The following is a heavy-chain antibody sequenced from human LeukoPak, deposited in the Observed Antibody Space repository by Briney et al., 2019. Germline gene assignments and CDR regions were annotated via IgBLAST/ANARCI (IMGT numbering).Heavy chain of an antibody. D-gene: IGHD6-25*01. V-gene: IGHV3-23*01. CDR1: GFTFTNYA. J-gene: IGHJ5*02. CDR3: AKFWSGHLVPPYADL. Sequence: GGSLRLSCASSGFTFTNYAMTWVRQAPGKGLEWVSTITASGDRTHYTESVKGRFTISRDDSKNTLFLQMNSLRAEDTAVYHCAKFWSGHLVPPYADLWGQGTLVTVSS. CDR2: ITASGDRT.